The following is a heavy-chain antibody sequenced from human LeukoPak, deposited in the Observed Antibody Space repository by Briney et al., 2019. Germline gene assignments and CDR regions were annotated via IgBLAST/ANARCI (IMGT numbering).Heavy chain of an antibody. V-gene: IGHV1-2*02. Sequence: GASVNVSCKASGYTFTGYYMHWVRQAPGQGLEWMGWINPKSGGTNYAQNFQGTVTMTRDTSISTVYMELSGLTSDDTAVYYCARASVSESIVVIRGFDYWGQGTLVTVSS. D-gene: IGHD3-22*01. J-gene: IGHJ4*02. CDR1: GYTFTGYY. CDR3: ARASVSESIVVIRGFDY. CDR2: INPKSGGT.